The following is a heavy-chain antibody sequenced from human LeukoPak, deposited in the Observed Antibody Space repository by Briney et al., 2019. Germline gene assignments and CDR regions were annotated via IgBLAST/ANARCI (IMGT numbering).Heavy chain of an antibody. D-gene: IGHD3-3*01. CDR3: ARRPKQPGFWSGYVDY. CDR1: GGSIRSSGHN. CDR2: IFYSGNT. Sequence: PSETLSLTCTVSGGSIRSSGHNWDWIRQPPGKGLEYIGSIFYSGNTYYNPSLKSRVTISVDTSKNQFSLKLSSVTVADTAVYYCARRPKQPGFWSGYVDYWGQGTLVTVSS. J-gene: IGHJ4*02. V-gene: IGHV4-39*01.